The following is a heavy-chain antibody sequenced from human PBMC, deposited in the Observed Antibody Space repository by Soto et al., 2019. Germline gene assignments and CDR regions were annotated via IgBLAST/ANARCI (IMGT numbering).Heavy chain of an antibody. V-gene: IGHV3-48*02. J-gene: IGHJ6*02. CDR2: ISGNSRDI. CDR1: GFAFSTYS. CDR3: AGLDFYDYAMDV. Sequence: EVQLVESGGGLVQPGGSLRLSCVVSGFAFSTYSMNWVRQAPGKGLEWISYISGNSRDIYYADSVKGRFTISRDNAKNSLYLQMNSLRDEDTAVYYCAGLDFYDYAMDVWGQGTTVTVSS.